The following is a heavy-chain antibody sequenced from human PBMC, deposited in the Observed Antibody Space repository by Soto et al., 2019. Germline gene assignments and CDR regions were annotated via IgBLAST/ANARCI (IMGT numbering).Heavy chain of an antibody. V-gene: IGHV4-4*07. CDR1: GGSISSYY. CDR3: ARGRWMDSSRHFDY. J-gene: IGHJ4*02. CDR2: IYTSGST. Sequence: SETLSLTCTVSGGSISSYYWSWIRQPAGKGLEWIGRIYTSGSTNYNPSLKSRATMSVDTSKNQFSLKLSSVTAADTAVYYCARGRWMDSSRHFDYWGQGTLVTVSS. D-gene: IGHD6-13*01.